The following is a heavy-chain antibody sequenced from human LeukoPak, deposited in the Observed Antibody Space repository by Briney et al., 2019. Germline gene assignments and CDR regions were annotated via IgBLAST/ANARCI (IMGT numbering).Heavy chain of an antibody. CDR1: GGSISSYY. CDR2: IYPSGSTIYPSGTT. Sequence: SETLSLTCTVSGGSISSYYWSWIRQPPGKGLEWIGRIYPSGSTIYPSGTTHYNPSLKSRVTISVDTSKNQFSLKVDSVTAADAAVYFCARGTGTTNFDYWGQGTLVTVSS. V-gene: IGHV4-4*08. J-gene: IGHJ4*02. D-gene: IGHD1-1*01. CDR3: ARGTGTTNFDY.